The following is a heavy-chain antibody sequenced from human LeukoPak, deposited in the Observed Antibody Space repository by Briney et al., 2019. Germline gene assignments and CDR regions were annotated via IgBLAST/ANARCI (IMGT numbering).Heavy chain of an antibody. CDR3: TKEVGEVLIPSPGYFDY. V-gene: IGHV3-66*01. Sequence: TGESLTLSCAVSGFPVTSNYKRWVRQPPGRGLEWVSVIYNGGNTFYADPAKARFPISRDNYKNTLYLQMNSLRAEDTAVYYYTKEVGEVLIPSPGYFDYWGQGTLVTVAS. CDR2: IYNGGNT. CDR1: GFPVTSNY. D-gene: IGHD2-15*01. J-gene: IGHJ4*02.